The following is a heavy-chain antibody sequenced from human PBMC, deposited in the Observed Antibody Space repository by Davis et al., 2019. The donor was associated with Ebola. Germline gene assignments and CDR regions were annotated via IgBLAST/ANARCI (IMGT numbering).Heavy chain of an antibody. D-gene: IGHD6-13*01. CDR3: ARAGFGSTWFDC. CDR2: IGAAGDT. CDR1: GFTFRSYD. J-gene: IGHJ5*01. V-gene: IGHV3-13*01. Sequence: GESLKIPCAASGFTFRSYDMHWVRQATGKGLEWVSAIGAAGDTYYPVSVKGRFTISRENAKNSLYLKMNRLRAEDTAGYYCARAGFGSTWFDCWGQGILVTVSS.